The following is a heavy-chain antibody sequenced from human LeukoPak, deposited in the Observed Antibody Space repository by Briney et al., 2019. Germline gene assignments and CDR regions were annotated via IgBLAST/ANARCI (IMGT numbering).Heavy chain of an antibody. V-gene: IGHV3-15*04. J-gene: IGHJ4*02. CDR2: IAGKTDGGAT. CDR1: GFTISNAC. D-gene: IGHD3-3*01. CDR3: VANFLGY. Sequence: GGSLRLSCAASGFTISNACIIWVRQAPGKGLEWVGHIAGKTDGGATKYATPVTGRFTISKDDSESTLYLQMNSLKTEDTAVYYCVANFLGYWGQGTLVTVSS.